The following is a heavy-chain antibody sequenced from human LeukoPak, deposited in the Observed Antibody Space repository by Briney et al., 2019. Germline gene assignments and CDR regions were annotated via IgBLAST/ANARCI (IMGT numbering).Heavy chain of an antibody. CDR3: ARSRRYYFDY. CDR1: GGSISSYY. J-gene: IGHJ4*02. V-gene: IGHV4-4*09. Sequence: SETLSLTCTVSGGSISSYYWSWIRQPPGKGLEWIGYIYTSGSTNYNPSLKSRVTISVDTSKNQFSLKLSSVTAADTAVYYCARSRRYYFDYWGQGTLVTVSS. D-gene: IGHD1-1*01. CDR2: IYTSGST.